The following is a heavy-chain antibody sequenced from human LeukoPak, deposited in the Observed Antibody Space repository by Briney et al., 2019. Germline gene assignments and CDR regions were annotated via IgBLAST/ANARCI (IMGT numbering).Heavy chain of an antibody. V-gene: IGHV3-30-3*01. CDR2: ISSDGSLA. Sequence: GGSLRLSCAASGFTFSSYAMHWVRQAPGKGLEWLAVISSDGSLAYYADSVKGRFTISRDNSKYTLYLQMNSLRPEDTAVYYCARDPVPAAARHFDYWGQGTLVTVSS. J-gene: IGHJ4*02. D-gene: IGHD2-2*01. CDR3: ARDPVPAAARHFDY. CDR1: GFTFSSYA.